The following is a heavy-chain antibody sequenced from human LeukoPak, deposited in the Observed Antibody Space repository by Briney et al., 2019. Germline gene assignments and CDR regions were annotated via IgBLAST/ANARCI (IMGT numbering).Heavy chain of an antibody. V-gene: IGHV3-21*01. CDR1: GFTFNTYG. J-gene: IGHJ4*02. CDR3: ARDGNYYDSSGYSYVYFDY. CDR2: ITSSSGPI. D-gene: IGHD3-22*01. Sequence: GGSLRLSCAASGFTFNTYGMTWVRQAPGKGLEWVSAITSSSGPIYYADSVKGRFTISRDNAKNSLYLQMNSLRAEDTAVYYCARDGNYYDSSGYSYVYFDYWGQGTLVTVSS.